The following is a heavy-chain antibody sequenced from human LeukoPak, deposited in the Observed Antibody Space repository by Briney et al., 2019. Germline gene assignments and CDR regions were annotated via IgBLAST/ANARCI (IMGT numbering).Heavy chain of an antibody. J-gene: IGHJ6*02. D-gene: IGHD5-12*01. CDR1: GFTFSSYA. V-gene: IGHV3-7*03. Sequence: DPGGSLRLSCAASGFTFSSYAMSWVRQAPGKGLEWVASINHNGNVNYYVDSVKGRFTISRDNAKNSLYLQMSNLRAEDTAVYFCARGGGLDVWGQGATVTVSS. CDR2: INHNGNVN. CDR3: ARGGGLDV.